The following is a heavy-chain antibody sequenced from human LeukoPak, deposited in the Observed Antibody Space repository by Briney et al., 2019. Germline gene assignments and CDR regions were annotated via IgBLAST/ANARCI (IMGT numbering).Heavy chain of an antibody. Sequence: ASVKVPCKASGYTFTNYGISWVRQAPGQGLEWMGIINPSGGSTSYAQKFQGRVTMTRDTSTSTVYMELSSLRSDDTAVYYCARDAPDAIPMIGREDYNNWLDPWGQGTLVTVSS. J-gene: IGHJ5*02. V-gene: IGHV1-46*01. CDR2: INPSGGST. CDR1: GYTFTNYG. D-gene: IGHD3-22*01. CDR3: ARDAPDAIPMIGREDYNNWLDP.